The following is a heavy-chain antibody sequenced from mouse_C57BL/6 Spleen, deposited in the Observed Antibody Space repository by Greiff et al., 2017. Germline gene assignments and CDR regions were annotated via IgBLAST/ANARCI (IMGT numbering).Heavy chain of an antibody. V-gene: IGHV3-6*01. CDR1: GYSITSGYY. CDR2: ISYDGSN. Sequence: EPGPGLVKPSQSLSLTCSVTGYSITSGYYWNWIRQFPGNKLEWMGYISYDGSNNYNPSLKNRISITRDTSKNQFFLKLNSVTTEDTATYYCARDERRFAYWGQGTLVTVSA. CDR3: ARDERRFAY. J-gene: IGHJ3*01.